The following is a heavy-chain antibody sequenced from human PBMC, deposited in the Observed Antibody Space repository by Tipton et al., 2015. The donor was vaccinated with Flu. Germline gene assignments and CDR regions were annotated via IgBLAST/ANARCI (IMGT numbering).Heavy chain of an antibody. CDR3: ASGREARGGHYGMDV. V-gene: IGHV3-53*01. J-gene: IGHJ6*04. D-gene: IGHD3-10*01. CDR2: IYIGGSI. Sequence: SGFTVSSNYMTWVRQAPGKGLEWVSVIYIGGSIYYADSVKGRFTISRDKSKNTVYLQMNSLRAEDTAVYYCASGREARGGHYGMDVWGKGTTVTVSS. CDR1: GFTVSSNY.